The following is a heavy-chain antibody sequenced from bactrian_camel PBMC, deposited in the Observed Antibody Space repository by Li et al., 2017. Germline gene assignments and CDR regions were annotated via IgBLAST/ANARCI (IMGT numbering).Heavy chain of an antibody. CDR2: IYRSGRS. CDR1: PLTYRSQC. CDR3: SANGEGLYCEAGGLGY. Sequence: HVQLVESGGGSMQAGGSLRLSCAVSPLTYRSQCMGWSRQSPGKQREDIAAIYRSGRSYYADSVKGRFTISQDDNTNTLYLQMDNLKPEDTALYYCSANGEGLYCEAGGLGYRGQGTQVTVS. D-gene: IGHD1*01. J-gene: IGHJ6*01. V-gene: IGHV3S55*01.